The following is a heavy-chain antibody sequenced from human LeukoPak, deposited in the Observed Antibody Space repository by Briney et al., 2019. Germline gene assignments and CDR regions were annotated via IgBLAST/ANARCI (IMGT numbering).Heavy chain of an antibody. V-gene: IGHV4-4*07. CDR2: IYTSENT. D-gene: IGHD6-19*01. J-gene: IGHJ4*02. CDR3: ARDSLGYSSGWEDY. CDR1: GGSISSYY. Sequence: SETLSLTCTVSGGSISSYYWSWIRQPAGKALEWIGRIYTSENTNYNPSLKSRVTMSVDTSKNQPSLKLGSVTAADTAVYYCARDSLGYSSGWEDYWGQGTLVTVSS.